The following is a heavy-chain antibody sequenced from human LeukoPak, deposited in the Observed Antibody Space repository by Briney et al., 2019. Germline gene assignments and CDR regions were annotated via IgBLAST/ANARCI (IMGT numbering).Heavy chain of an antibody. V-gene: IGHV4-30-4*01. J-gene: IGHJ4*02. Sequence: KPSETLSLTCTVSGGSISSGDYYWSWIRQPPGKGLEWIGYIYYSGSTYYNPSLKSRVTISVDTSKNQFSLKLSSVTAADTAVYYCATKGRNYDFWSGSSNFDYWGQGILVTVSS. CDR3: ATKGRNYDFWSGSSNFDY. CDR1: GGSISSGDYY. CDR2: IYYSGST. D-gene: IGHD3-3*01.